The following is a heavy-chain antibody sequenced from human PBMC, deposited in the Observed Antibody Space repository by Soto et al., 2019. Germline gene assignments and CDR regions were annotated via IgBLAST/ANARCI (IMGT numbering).Heavy chain of an antibody. V-gene: IGHV1-18*01. D-gene: IGHD1-1*01. Sequence: QVHLVQSGAEVKKPGASVKVSCKGSGYGFTTYGITGVRQAPGQGLEWMAWISAHNGNTNYAQKLQGRVTVTRDTSTSTAYTELRSLRSDDTAVYYCARGRYGDYWGQGALVTVSS. CDR1: GYGFTTYG. CDR3: ARGRYGDY. J-gene: IGHJ4*02. CDR2: ISAHNGNT.